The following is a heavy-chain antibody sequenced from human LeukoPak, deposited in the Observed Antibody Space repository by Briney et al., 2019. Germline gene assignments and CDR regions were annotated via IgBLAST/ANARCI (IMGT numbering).Heavy chain of an antibody. V-gene: IGHV3-7*01. Sequence: GGSLRLSCAASGFTFSSYWMSWVRQAPGKGLEWVANIKQDGSEKYYVDSVKGRFTISRDNAKNSLYLQMNSLRAEDTAVYYCARGILRYFDWLPSYFDYWGQGTLVTVSS. J-gene: IGHJ4*02. CDR2: IKQDGSEK. D-gene: IGHD3-9*01. CDR3: ARGILRYFDWLPSYFDY. CDR1: GFTFSSYW.